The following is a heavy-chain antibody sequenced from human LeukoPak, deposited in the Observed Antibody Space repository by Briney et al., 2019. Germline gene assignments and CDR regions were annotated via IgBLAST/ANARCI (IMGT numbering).Heavy chain of an antibody. CDR3: ARVCDSSGNDY. J-gene: IGHJ4*02. V-gene: IGHV3-7*01. D-gene: IGHD3-22*01. Sequence: GGSLRLSCAASGFTFSNYGMHWVRQAPGKGLEWVANIKQDGSEKNYVDSVKGRFTISRDNAKNSLYLQMNRLRAEDTAVYYCARVCDSSGNDYWGQGTLVTVSS. CDR1: GFTFSNYG. CDR2: IKQDGSEK.